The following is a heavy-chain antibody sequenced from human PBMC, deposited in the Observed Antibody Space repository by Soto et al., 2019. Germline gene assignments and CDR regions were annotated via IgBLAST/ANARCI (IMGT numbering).Heavy chain of an antibody. D-gene: IGHD4-17*01. CDR1: SGSISSSNW. V-gene: IGHV4-4*02. CDR2: IYHSGST. Sequence: QVQLQESGPGLVKPSGTLSLTCAVSSGSISSSNWWSWVRQPPGKGLEWIGEIYHSGSTNYNPSLKSRVTISVDKSKNQFSLKLSSVTAADTAVYYCARQGRYGVRSHRGWFDPWGQGTLVTVSS. CDR3: ARQGRYGVRSHRGWFDP. J-gene: IGHJ5*02.